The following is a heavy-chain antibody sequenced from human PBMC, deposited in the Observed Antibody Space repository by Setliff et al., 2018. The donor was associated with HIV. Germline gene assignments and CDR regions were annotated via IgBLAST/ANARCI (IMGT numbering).Heavy chain of an antibody. CDR3: AGGPGTTSIDY. CDR1: GGSIISSTYY. J-gene: IGHJ4*02. Sequence: SETLSLTCTVSGGSIISSTYYWGWIRQPPGKGLEWIGSMYYSGSTYYNPSLRSRVTISVDTSKNQFSLKLSSVTAADTAVYYCAGGPGTTSIDYWAQGTLVTVSS. CDR2: MYYSGST. D-gene: IGHD1-26*01. V-gene: IGHV4-39*01.